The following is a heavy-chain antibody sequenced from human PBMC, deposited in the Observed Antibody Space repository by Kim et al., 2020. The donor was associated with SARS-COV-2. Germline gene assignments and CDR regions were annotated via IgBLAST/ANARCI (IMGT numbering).Heavy chain of an antibody. CDR3: ARHSLTLLWFGELSYFDY. D-gene: IGHD3-10*01. J-gene: IGHJ4*02. Sequence: KSRVTISVDTSKNQFSLKLSSVTAADTAVYYCARHSLTLLWFGELSYFDYWGQGTLVTVSS. V-gene: IGHV4-39*01.